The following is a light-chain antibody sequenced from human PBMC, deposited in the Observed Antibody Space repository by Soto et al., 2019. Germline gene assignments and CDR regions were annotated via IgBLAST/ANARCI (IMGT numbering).Light chain of an antibody. CDR1: QSVSSSH. Sequence: EIVLTQSPGTLSLSPGESATLSCRGSQSVSSSHLAWYQQKTGQAPRLLISGASSRATGIPDRFTGSGSGTDFNLTISRLEPEDFAVYYCQKYGSSPRTFGQGTKVDIK. J-gene: IGKJ1*01. V-gene: IGKV3-20*01. CDR2: GAS. CDR3: QKYGSSPRT.